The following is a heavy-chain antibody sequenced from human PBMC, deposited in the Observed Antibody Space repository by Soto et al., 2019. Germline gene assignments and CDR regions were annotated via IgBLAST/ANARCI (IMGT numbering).Heavy chain of an antibody. CDR3: ARSSGYVPGGY. J-gene: IGHJ4*02. V-gene: IGHV4-59*08. CDR2: IYYSGST. Sequence: PSETLSLTCTVSGGSISSYYWSWIRQPPGKGLEWIGYIYYSGSTNYNPSLKSRVTISVDTSKNQFSLKMPSVTAADTAVYYCARSSGYVPGGYWGQGILVTVSS. CDR1: GGSISSYY. D-gene: IGHD5-12*01.